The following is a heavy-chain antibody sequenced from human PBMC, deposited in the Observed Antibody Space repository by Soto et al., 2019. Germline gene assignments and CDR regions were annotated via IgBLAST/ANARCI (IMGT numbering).Heavy chain of an antibody. V-gene: IGHV3-23*01. CDR3: AKQQMGVIRALDY. D-gene: IGHD1-26*01. CDR2: IRETGNT. J-gene: IGHJ4*02. CDR1: GFTFSNYG. Sequence: GGSLRLSCAAAGFTFSNYGMSWIRPAPGNGLEWVSTIRETGNTYYADSVRGRFAPSRDNSENTLYLQMSSLRAEDTALYYCAKQQMGVIRALDYWCQGTLVTVS.